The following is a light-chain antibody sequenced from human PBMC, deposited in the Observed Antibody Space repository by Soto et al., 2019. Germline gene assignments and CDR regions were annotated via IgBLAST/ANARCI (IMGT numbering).Light chain of an antibody. CDR1: QGISNW. Sequence: DIQMTQSPSSVSASVGDRVSITCRASQGISNWLAWYQQKPGRAPKLLIYAASSLQSGVSSRFSCSGSRTDFTLTISSLQPEDFATYYCQQGNSFPFTVGPGTKVDMK. CDR3: QQGNSFPFT. J-gene: IGKJ3*01. V-gene: IGKV1D-12*01. CDR2: AAS.